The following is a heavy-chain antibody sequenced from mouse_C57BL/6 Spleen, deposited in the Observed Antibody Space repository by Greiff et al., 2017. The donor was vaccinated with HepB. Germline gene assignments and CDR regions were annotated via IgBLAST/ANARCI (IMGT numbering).Heavy chain of an antibody. CDR2: IDPENGDT. J-gene: IGHJ1*03. D-gene: IGHD2-5*01. CDR3: TTGYYSNSGYFDV. Sequence: VQLQQSGAELVRPGASVKLSCTASGFNIKDDYMHWVKQRPEQGLEWIGWIDPENGDTEYASKFQGKATITADTSSNTAYLQLSSLTSEDTAVYYCTTGYYSNSGYFDVWGTGTTVTVSS. V-gene: IGHV14-4*01. CDR1: GFNIKDDY.